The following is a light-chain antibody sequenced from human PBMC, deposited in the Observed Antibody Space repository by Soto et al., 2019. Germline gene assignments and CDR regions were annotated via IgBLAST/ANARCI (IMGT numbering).Light chain of an antibody. Sequence: QSVLTQPRSVSGSPGQSVAISCTGTTSDVGSYDYVSWYQQHPGKAPELIIFDVTKRPSGVPDRFSGSKSGNTASLTISGLQAEDEADYFCCSYAGDFYVFGSGTQLTVL. J-gene: IGLJ7*01. V-gene: IGLV2-11*01. CDR1: TSDVGSYDY. CDR2: DVT. CDR3: CSYAGDFYV.